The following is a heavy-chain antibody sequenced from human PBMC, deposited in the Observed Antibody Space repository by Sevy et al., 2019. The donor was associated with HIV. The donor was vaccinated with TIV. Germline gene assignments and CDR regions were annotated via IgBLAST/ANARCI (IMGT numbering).Heavy chain of an antibody. J-gene: IGHJ4*02. CDR3: ARRYSNSLNYFDF. CDR1: GYIFTGYY. CDR2: NNPNSGGT. V-gene: IGHV1-2*02. Sequence: ASVKVSCKASGYIFTGYYMHWVRQAPWQGLEWMGGNNPNSGGTKYAQKFQGRVTMTRDKSISTVYMELSRLRADDTAVYFCARRYSNSLNYFDFWGQGTLVTVSS. D-gene: IGHD6-13*01.